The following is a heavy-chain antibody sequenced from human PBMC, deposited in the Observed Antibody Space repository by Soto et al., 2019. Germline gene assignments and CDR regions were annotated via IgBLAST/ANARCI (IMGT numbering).Heavy chain of an antibody. CDR1: GGSITSGAYY. D-gene: IGHD3-22*01. V-gene: IGHV4-31*11. J-gene: IGHJ5*02. CDR3: ARYYFPSRGYSNWFDP. Sequence: PSETLSLTCAVSGGSITSGAYYWTWIRQHPGKGLEWIAYIHYSGRTYYNPSLKSRVTISVDTSNNQFSLKLSSVTAADKAVYYCARYYFPSRGYSNWFDPWGQGTLVTVSS. CDR2: IHYSGRT.